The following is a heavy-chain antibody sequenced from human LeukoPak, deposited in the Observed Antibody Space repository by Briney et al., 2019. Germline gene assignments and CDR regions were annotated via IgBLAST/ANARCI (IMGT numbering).Heavy chain of an antibody. CDR1: GFTFSSYG. Sequence: GGSLRLSCAASGFTFSSYGMHWVRQAPGKGLEWVAVISYDGSNNYYADSVKGRFTISRDNSKNTLYLQMNSLRAEDTAVYYCARYDSSAPFDYWGQGTLVTVSS. V-gene: IGHV3-30*03. CDR2: ISYDGSNN. J-gene: IGHJ4*02. CDR3: ARYDSSAPFDY. D-gene: IGHD3-22*01.